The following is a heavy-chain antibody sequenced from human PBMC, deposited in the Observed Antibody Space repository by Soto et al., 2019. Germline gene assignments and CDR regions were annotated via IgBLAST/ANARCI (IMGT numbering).Heavy chain of an antibody. D-gene: IGHD1-26*01. CDR2: IIPIFGTA. J-gene: IGHJ5*02. Sequence: QVQLVQSGAEVKKPGSSVKVSCKASGGTFSSYAISWVRQAPGQGLEWMGGIIPIFGTANYAQKFQGRVTITADESTSTGYMALSSLRSEDTAVYYGARGVGFSENNRFDPWCQGTLVTVSS. V-gene: IGHV1-69*01. CDR3: ARGVGFSENNRFDP. CDR1: GGTFSSYA.